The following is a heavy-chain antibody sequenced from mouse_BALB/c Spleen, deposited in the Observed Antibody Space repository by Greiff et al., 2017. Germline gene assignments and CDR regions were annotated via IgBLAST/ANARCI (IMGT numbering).Heavy chain of an antibody. J-gene: IGHJ3*01. V-gene: IGHV5-4*02. D-gene: IGHD2-10*01. CDR3: ARDPSYYGNSNVAWFAY. CDR2: ISDGGSYT. CDR1: GFTFSDYY. Sequence: EVHLVESGGGLVKPGGSLKLSCAASGFTFSDYYMYWVRQTPEKRLEWVATISDGGSYTYYPDSVKGRFTISRDNAKNNLYLQMSSLKSEDTAMYYCARDPSYYGNSNVAWFAYWGQGTLVTVSA.